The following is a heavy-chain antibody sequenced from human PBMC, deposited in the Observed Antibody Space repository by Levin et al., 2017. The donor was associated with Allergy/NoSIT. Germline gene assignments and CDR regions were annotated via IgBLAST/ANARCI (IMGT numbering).Heavy chain of an antibody. CDR1: GYTFTSYA. V-gene: IGHV7-4-1*02. CDR2: INTNTGNP. Sequence: ASVKVSCKASGYTFTSYAMNWVRQAPGQGLEWMGWINTNTGNPTYAQGFTGRFVFSLDTSVSTAYLQISSLKAEDTAVYYCARGFSLPPYYYYYYYMDVWGKGTTVTVSS. CDR3: ARGFSLPPYYYYYYYMDV. J-gene: IGHJ6*03. D-gene: IGHD2-15*01.